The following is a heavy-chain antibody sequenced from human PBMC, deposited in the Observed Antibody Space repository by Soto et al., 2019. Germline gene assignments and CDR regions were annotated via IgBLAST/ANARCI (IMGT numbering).Heavy chain of an antibody. CDR3: VGVVVIAY. V-gene: IGHV4-38-2*01. CDR2: IYHSGST. J-gene: IGHJ4*02. D-gene: IGHD2-21*01. CDR1: GYFIATGYY. Sequence: SETLSLTCAVSGYFIATGYYWGWIRQPPGKGLEWVGNIYHSGSTYYNPSLKSRVTISVDTSKNQFYLKLTSVTAADTAVYFCVGVVVIAYWGQGTLVTVSS.